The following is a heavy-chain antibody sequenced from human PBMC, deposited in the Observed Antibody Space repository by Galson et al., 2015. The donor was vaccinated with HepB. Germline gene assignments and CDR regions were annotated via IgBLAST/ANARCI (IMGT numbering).Heavy chain of an antibody. Sequence: SVKVSCKAFEYTFTSYYMHWVRQAPGQGLEWMGRISISGGRTTYPQKFQGRIAMTRDTSTTTVYMELTNLRSEDTAIYFCARGLDSSGWSFDYWGQGTLVTVSS. CDR3: ARGLDSSGWSFDY. V-gene: IGHV1-46*01. J-gene: IGHJ4*02. D-gene: IGHD6-19*01. CDR2: ISISGGRT. CDR1: EYTFTSYY.